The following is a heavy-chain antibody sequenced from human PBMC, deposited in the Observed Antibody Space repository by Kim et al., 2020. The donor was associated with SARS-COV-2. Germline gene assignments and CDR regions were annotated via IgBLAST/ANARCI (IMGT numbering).Heavy chain of an antibody. CDR1: GFTFGDYA. J-gene: IGHJ6*03. CDR3: AKSYCSSTSCYYYYNYYMDV. CDR2: ISWNSGSI. Sequence: GGSLRLSCAASGFTFGDYAMHWVRQAPGKGLEWVSGISWNSGSIGFADSVKGRFTVSRDNAKNSLYLRMNRLRAEDTALYYCAKSYCSSTSCYYYYNYYMDVWGKGTTVTVSS. D-gene: IGHD2-2*01. V-gene: IGHV3-9*01.